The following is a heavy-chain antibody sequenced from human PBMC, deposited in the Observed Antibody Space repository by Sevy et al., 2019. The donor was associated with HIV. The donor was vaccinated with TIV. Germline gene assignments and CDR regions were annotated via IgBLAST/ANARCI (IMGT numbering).Heavy chain of an antibody. CDR2: ISSSSSYI. CDR1: GFTFSSYT. CDR3: GKVSIFGVGGFYDY. V-gene: IGHV3-21*04. D-gene: IGHD3-3*01. Sequence: GGSLRLSCAVSGFTFSSYTMNWVRQAPGKGLEWVSSISSSSSYIYYADSVKGRFTISRDNSKNTVYLQMNNLRAEDTAVYYCGKVSIFGVGGFYDYWGQGTLVTVSS. J-gene: IGHJ4*02.